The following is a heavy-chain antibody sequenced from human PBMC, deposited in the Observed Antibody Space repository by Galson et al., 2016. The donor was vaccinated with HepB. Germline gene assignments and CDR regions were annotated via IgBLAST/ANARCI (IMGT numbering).Heavy chain of an antibody. CDR1: GFTFSDYY. D-gene: IGHD3-3*01. CDR3: AKDYDYRSDFSANYYYYGMDV. Sequence: SLRLSCAASGFTFSDYYMNWIRQAPGKGLQWVSYISSSSSSRNYADSVKGRFTISRDNSKSTLYLQMNNLRAEDTAVYYCAKDYDYRSDFSANYYYYGMDVWGQGTTVTVSS. V-gene: IGHV3-11*06. CDR2: ISSSSSSR. J-gene: IGHJ6*02.